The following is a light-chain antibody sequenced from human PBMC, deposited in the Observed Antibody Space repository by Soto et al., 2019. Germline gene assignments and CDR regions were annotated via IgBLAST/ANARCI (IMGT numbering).Light chain of an antibody. CDR2: LGS. V-gene: IGKV2-28*01. CDR3: MQGVQMSPIT. Sequence: DIVMTQSPLSLPVTPGEPASISCTSSESLLHSNGNTYLDWYLQKPGQSPQLLIYLGSNRASGVPDRFSGSGSGTDFTLNISRVEAEDVGLYYCMQGVQMSPITFGQGTRLEIK. J-gene: IGKJ5*01. CDR1: ESLLHSNGNTY.